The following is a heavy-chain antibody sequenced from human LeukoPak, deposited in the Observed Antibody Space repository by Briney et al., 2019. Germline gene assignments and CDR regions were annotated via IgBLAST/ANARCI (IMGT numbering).Heavy chain of an antibody. J-gene: IGHJ6*02. CDR2: INHSGST. D-gene: IGHD4-17*01. CDR3: ARSHDYGDYGRYYYYGMDV. Sequence: PSETLSLTCTVSGGPMSSYYWSWIRQPPGKGLEWIGEINHSGSTNYNPSLKSRVTISVDTSKNQFSLELSSVTAADTAVYYCARSHDYGDYGRYYYYGMDVWGQGTTVTVSS. V-gene: IGHV4-34*01. CDR1: GGPMSSYY.